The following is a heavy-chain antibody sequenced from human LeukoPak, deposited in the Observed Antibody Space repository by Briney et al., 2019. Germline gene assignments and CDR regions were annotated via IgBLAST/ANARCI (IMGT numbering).Heavy chain of an antibody. CDR3: AILSWDGRGSFY. D-gene: IGHD2/OR15-2a*01. J-gene: IGHJ4*02. V-gene: IGHV3-23*01. CDR1: GFTFSTYS. CDR2: IRSGGENT. Sequence: GGSLRLSCAASGFTFSTYSMSWVRQVPGKGLEGVSAIRSGGENTYYADSVRGRFTISRDNSRGTLSLQMNSLRAEDTAVYFCAILSWDGRGSFYWGQGTLVTVSS.